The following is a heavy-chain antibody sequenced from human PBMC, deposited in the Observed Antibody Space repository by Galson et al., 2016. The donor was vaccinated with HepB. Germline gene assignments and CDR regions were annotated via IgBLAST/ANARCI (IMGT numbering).Heavy chain of an antibody. CDR2: TELDGSVK. Sequence: SLRLSCAASGFIFSQYVIHWVRQAPGKGLEWVAVTELDGSVKFYADSVKGRFTISRDNSKNTLYLQMNSLTDDDTAIYYCATFVGLGGSGWGQGTLVTVSS. J-gene: IGHJ4*02. V-gene: IGHV3-30-3*01. CDR3: ATFVGLGGSG. CDR1: GFIFSQYV. D-gene: IGHD3/OR15-3a*01.